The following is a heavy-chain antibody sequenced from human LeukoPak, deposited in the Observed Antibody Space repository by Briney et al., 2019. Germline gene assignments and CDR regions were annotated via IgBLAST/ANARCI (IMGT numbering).Heavy chain of an antibody. CDR1: GFTFSSYG. J-gene: IGHJ4*02. CDR2: IWYDGSNE. V-gene: IGHV3-33*01. D-gene: IGHD5-18*01. CDR3: ARGGGYSYGYVVY. Sequence: PGRSLRLSCAASGFTFSSYGMHWVRQAPGKGLEWVAVIWYDGSNEYYADSVKGRFTISRDNSKNTLYLQMSSLRAEDTSVYYCARGGGYSYGYVVYWGQGTLVTVSS.